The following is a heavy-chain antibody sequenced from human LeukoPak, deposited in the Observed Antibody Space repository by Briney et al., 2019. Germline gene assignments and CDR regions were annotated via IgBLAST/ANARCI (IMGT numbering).Heavy chain of an antibody. V-gene: IGHV3-30-3*01. D-gene: IGHD6-6*01. CDR3: ARRGSSAVLGEHFDY. J-gene: IGHJ4*02. CDR1: GFTFSSYA. Sequence: GGSLRLSCAASGFTFSSYAMHRVRQAPGKGLEWVAVISYDGSNKYYADSVKGRFTISRDNSKNTLYLQMNSLRAEDTAVYYCARRGSSAVLGEHFDYWGQGTLVTVSS. CDR2: ISYDGSNK.